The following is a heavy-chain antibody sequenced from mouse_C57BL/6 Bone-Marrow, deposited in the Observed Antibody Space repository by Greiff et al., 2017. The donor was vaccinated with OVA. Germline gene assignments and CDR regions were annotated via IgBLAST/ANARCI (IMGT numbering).Heavy chain of an antibody. CDR3: ARDSGYYSACFAY. Sequence: EVQRVESGGGLVKPGGSLKLSCAASGFTFSSYAMSWVRQTPEKRLEWVATISDGGSYTYYPDNVKGRFTISRDNAKNNLYLQMSHLKSEDTAMYYCARDSGYYSACFAYWGQGTLVTVSA. J-gene: IGHJ3*01. D-gene: IGHD2-3*01. CDR1: GFTFSSYA. V-gene: IGHV5-4*01. CDR2: ISDGGSYT.